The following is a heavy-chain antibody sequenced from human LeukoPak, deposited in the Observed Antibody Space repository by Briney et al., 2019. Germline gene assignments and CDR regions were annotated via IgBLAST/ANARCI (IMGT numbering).Heavy chain of an antibody. Sequence: SETLSLTCTVSGGSISSYYWSWIRQPPGKGLEWIGYIYYSGSTNYNPSLKSRVTISVDTSKNQFSLKLSSVTAADTAVYYCARGVYCSGGNCYFPFDYWGQGTLVTVSS. V-gene: IGHV4-59*12. CDR2: IYYSGST. J-gene: IGHJ4*02. D-gene: IGHD2-15*01. CDR3: ARGVYCSGGNCYFPFDY. CDR1: GGSISSYY.